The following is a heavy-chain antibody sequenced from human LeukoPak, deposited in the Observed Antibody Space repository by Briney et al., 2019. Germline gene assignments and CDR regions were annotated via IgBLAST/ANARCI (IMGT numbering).Heavy chain of an antibody. CDR3: ARLRYYGMDV. CDR1: GFTFSGYD. CDR2: TSSSSSTI. V-gene: IGHV3-48*04. J-gene: IGHJ6*02. Sequence: GGSLRLSCAASGFTFSGYDMCWVRQAPGKGLEWVSYTSSSSSTIYYADSVKSRFTISRDNAKNSLYLQMNSLRAEDTAVYYCARLRYYGMDVWGQGTTVTVSS.